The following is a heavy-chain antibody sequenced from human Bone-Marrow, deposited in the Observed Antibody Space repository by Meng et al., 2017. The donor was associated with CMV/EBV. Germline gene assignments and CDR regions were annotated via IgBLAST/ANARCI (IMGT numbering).Heavy chain of an antibody. CDR3: ARAMYNWNYEDY. V-gene: IGHV1-2*02. J-gene: IGHJ4*02. D-gene: IGHD1-7*01. Sequence: ASVKVSCKASGYTFTGYYMHWVRQAPGQGREWMGWINPNSGGTNYAQKFQGRVTMTRDTSISTAYMELSRLRSDDTAVYYCARAMYNWNYEDYWGQGTLVTVSS. CDR2: INPNSGGT. CDR1: GYTFTGYY.